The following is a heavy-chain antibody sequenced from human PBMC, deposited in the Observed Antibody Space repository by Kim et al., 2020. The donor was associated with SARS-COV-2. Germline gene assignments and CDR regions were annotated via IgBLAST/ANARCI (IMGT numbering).Heavy chain of an antibody. D-gene: IGHD3-9*01. CDR2: ISGSGRGT. J-gene: IGHJ1*01. CDR3: VKDEPNNLVTFDH. CDR1: GFTFSKFA. Sequence: GGSLRLSCEASGFTFSKFAMSWVRQAPGKGLEWIPTISGSGRGTFYADSVKGRFTISKDTSQNTVFLQMASLRANETALYFCVKDEPNNLVTFDHWDLG. V-gene: IGHV3-23*01.